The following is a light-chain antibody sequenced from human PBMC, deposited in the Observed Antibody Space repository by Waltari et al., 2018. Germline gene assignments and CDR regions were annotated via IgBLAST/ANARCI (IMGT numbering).Light chain of an antibody. CDR1: RAHTSKV. V-gene: IGLV4-69*01. J-gene: IGLJ3*02. Sequence: QLVLTQSPSASASLGASVKLTCTLSRAHTSKVIAWVQQQPGKGTRFLMKVNSDGSHSKGDEIPDRFSGSSSGAERYLSISSLQSEDDADYYCQTGGHGTWVFGGGTKVTVL. CDR3: QTGGHGTWV. CDR2: VNSDGSH.